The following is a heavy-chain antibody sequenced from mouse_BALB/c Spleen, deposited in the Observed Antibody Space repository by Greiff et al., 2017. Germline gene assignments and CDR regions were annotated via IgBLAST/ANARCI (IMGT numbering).Heavy chain of an antibody. CDR2: ISDGGSYT. CDR1: GFTFSDYY. V-gene: IGHV5-4*02. Sequence: EVMLVESGGGLVKPGGSLKLSCAASGFTFSDYYMYWVRQTPEKRLEWVATISDGGSYTYYPDSVKGRFTISRDNAKNNLYLQMSSLKSEDTAMYYCARHSRDGYLDYWGQGTTLTVSS. CDR3: ARHSRDGYLDY. J-gene: IGHJ2*01. D-gene: IGHD2-3*01.